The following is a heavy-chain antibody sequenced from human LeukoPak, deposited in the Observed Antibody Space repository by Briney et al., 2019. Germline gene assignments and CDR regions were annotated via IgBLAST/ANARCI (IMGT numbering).Heavy chain of an antibody. CDR2: IYYSGST. V-gene: IGHV4-30-4*07. CDR3: ARVVVPGWFDP. Sequence: SETLSLTCAVSGGSISSGGYSWSWIRQPPGKGLEWIGYIYYSGSTYYNPSLKSRLTISVDTSKNQFSLKLSSVTAADTAVYYCARVVVPGWFDPWGQGNLVTVSS. D-gene: IGHD2-15*01. CDR1: GGSISSGGYS. J-gene: IGHJ5*02.